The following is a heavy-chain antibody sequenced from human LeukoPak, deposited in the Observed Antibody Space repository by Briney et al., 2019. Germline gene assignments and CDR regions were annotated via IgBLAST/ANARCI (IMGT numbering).Heavy chain of an antibody. CDR1: GFTFRSYW. D-gene: IGHD2-21*01. J-gene: IGHJ6*03. Sequence: PGGSLRLSCAASGFTFRSYWMSWVRQAPGKGLEWVANIKQDGSEKYYVDSVKGRFTISRDNAKNSLYLQMNSLRAEDTAVYYCARGLTRDYYYYMDVWGKGTTVTVSS. V-gene: IGHV3-7*01. CDR3: ARGLTRDYYYYMDV. CDR2: IKQDGSEK.